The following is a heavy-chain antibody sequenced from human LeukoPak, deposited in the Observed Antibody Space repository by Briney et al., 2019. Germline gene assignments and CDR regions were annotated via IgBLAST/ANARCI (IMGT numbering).Heavy chain of an antibody. CDR3: ARFEAAAGNFDY. J-gene: IGHJ4*02. CDR2: IKQDGSEK. D-gene: IGHD6-13*01. Sequence: GGSLRLSCVVSGFTFSSYWMSWVRQAPGKGLAWVANIKQDGSEKYYVDSVKGRFTISRDNAKNSLYLQMNSLRAEDTAVYYCARFEAAAGNFDYWGQGTLVTVSS. V-gene: IGHV3-7*01. CDR1: GFTFSSYW.